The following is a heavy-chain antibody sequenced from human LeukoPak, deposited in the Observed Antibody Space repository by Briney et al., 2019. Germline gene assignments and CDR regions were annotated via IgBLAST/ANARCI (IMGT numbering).Heavy chain of an antibody. D-gene: IGHD1-26*01. J-gene: IGHJ4*02. V-gene: IGHV3-64*05. CDR3: VKDVGGSYAFDY. CDR2: INDNGGRT. Sequence: GGSLRLSCSASGFTFSMYAMHWVRQAPGEGLEYVSGINDNGGRTHYGDSVKGRFSISTDNSKNTLHIQMSTPRAEDTALYYCVKDVGGSYAFDYWGQGILVTVAS. CDR1: GFTFSMYA.